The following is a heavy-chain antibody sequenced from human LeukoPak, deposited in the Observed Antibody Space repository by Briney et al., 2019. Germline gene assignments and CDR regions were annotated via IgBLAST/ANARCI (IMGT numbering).Heavy chain of an antibody. CDR2: ISGSSSYI. V-gene: IGHV3-21*01. Sequence: GGSLRLSCAASGFRFSSYTMSWVRQAPGKGLEWVSSISGSSSYIYNADSVKGRFTISRDNAKNSLYLQMNSLRAEDTAVYYCAREGSGGHYNVVLGYWGQVTLVTVSS. D-gene: IGHD3-10*01. J-gene: IGHJ4*02. CDR1: GFRFSSYT. CDR3: AREGSGGHYNVVLGY.